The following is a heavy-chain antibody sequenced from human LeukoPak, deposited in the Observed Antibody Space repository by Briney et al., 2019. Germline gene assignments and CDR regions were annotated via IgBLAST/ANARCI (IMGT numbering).Heavy chain of an antibody. CDR2: ISSSSSYI. CDR1: GFSFSSYS. Sequence: PGGSLRLSCAASGFSFSSYSMNWVRQAPGKGLEWVSSISSSSSYIYYGDSVKGRFTISRDNAKNSLYLQMNSLRAEDTAVYYCARDLATYYYDSSGYYNFDYWGQGTLVTVSS. D-gene: IGHD3-22*01. CDR3: ARDLATYYYDSSGYYNFDY. V-gene: IGHV3-21*01. J-gene: IGHJ4*02.